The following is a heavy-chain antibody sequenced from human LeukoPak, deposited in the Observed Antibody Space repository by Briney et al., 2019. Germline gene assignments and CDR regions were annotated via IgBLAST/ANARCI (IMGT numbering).Heavy chain of an antibody. D-gene: IGHD2-2*01. Sequence: SETLSLTCTVSGGSITNSYWSWLRQPPGKGLEWIGEINHSGSTNYNPSLKSRVTISVDTSKNQFSLKLSSVTAADTAVYYCARARYCSSTSCYHKYYYYYGMDVWGQGTTVTVSS. J-gene: IGHJ6*02. CDR1: GGSITNSY. CDR2: INHSGST. V-gene: IGHV4-34*01. CDR3: ARARYCSSTSCYHKYYYYYGMDV.